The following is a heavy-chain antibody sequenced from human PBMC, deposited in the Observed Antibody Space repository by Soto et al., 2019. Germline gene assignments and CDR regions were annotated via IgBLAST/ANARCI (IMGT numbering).Heavy chain of an antibody. CDR3: VRDFDS. V-gene: IGHV3-23*01. CDR1: GFTFSSYA. CDR2: ISGSGGNI. J-gene: IGHJ4*02. Sequence: LRLSCAASGFTFSSYAMSWVRQSPGKGLEWVSVISGSGGNIYYADSVKGRFTISRDNSKSTLYLHMNGLRAEDTALYYCVRDFDSWGQGTLVTVSS.